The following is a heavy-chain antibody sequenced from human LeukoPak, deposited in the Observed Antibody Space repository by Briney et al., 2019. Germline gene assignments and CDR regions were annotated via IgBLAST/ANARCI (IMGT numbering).Heavy chain of an antibody. CDR2: IIPIFGTA. CDR1: GYTFISYG. D-gene: IGHD3-22*01. Sequence: ASVKVSCKASGYTFISYGISWVRQAPGQRLEWMGGIIPIFGTANYAQKFQGRVTITADESTSTAYMELSSLRSEDTAVYYCARLPGGDYYDSSGYYHPYYFDYWGQGTLVTVSS. V-gene: IGHV1-69*13. CDR3: ARLPGGDYYDSSGYYHPYYFDY. J-gene: IGHJ4*02.